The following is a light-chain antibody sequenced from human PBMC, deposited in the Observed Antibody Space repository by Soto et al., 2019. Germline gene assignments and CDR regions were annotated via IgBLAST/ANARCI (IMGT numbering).Light chain of an antibody. CDR2: EVT. J-gene: IGLJ2*01. CDR1: SSDVGANNY. CDR3: STFGGTKV. Sequence: QSVPTQPPSASGSPGQSVTISCTGSSSDVGANNYVSWYQQHPGKAPKLIIYEVTKRPSGVPDRFSGSKSGNTASLTVSGLQAEDEADYYCSTFGGTKVFGGGTKLT. V-gene: IGLV2-8*01.